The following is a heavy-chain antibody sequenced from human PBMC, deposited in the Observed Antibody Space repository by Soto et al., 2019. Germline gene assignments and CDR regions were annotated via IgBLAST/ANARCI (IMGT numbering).Heavy chain of an antibody. V-gene: IGHV1-2*02. CDR2: INPNSGGT. CDR1: GYTFTGYY. J-gene: IGHJ5*02. D-gene: IGHD2-15*01. CDR3: ARDRGYCSGGSCYWFDP. Sequence: QVQLVQSGAEVKKPGASVKVSCKAPGYTFTGYYMHWVRQAPGQGLEWMGWINPNSGGTNYAQKFQGRVTMTRDTSISTAYMELSRLRSDDTAVYYCARDRGYCSGGSCYWFDPWGQGTLVTVSS.